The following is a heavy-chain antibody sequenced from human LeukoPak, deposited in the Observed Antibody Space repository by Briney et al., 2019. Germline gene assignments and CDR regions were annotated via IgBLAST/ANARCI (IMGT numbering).Heavy chain of an antibody. CDR3: ARDLVTVTKGFDI. CDR1: DDSFSSHY. CDR2: ISYIGST. D-gene: IGHD4-17*01. Sequence: PSETLSLTCAVSDDSFSSHYWSWIRQPPGKGLEWIGYISYIGSTNYNPSLKSRVTISIDTSKNQFSLKLSSVTAADTAVYYCARDLVTVTKGFDIWGQGTMVSVSS. J-gene: IGHJ3*02. V-gene: IGHV4-59*11.